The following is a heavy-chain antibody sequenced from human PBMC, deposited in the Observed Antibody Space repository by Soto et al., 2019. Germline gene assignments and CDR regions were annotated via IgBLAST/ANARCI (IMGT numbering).Heavy chain of an antibody. CDR1: GGTFSSYA. V-gene: IGHV1-69*13. CDR3: ARDRSPKKYYDSSLGH. J-gene: IGHJ4*02. CDR2: IIPIFGTA. Sequence: GASVKVSCKASGGTFSSYAISWVRQAPGQGLEWMGGIIPIFGTANYAQKFQGRVTITADESKNTLTLQMSSLRAEDTAVYYCARDRSPKKYYDSSLGHWGQGTLVTVSS. D-gene: IGHD3-22*01.